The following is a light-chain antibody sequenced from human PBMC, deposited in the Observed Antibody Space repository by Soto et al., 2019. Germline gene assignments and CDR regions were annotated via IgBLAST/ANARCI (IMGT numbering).Light chain of an antibody. CDR1: RSNIGAGYD. CDR3: HSYDVSMRGPA. CDR2: DNS. V-gene: IGLV1-40*01. Sequence: QSVLTQPPSLSGAPGQRVTISCTGSRSNIGAGYDVHWYQHLPGTAPKVLIFDNSNRPSGVPDRFSGSKSGTSASLAITGLQAEDEAVYYCHSYDVSMRGPAFGGGTKVTVL. J-gene: IGLJ2*01.